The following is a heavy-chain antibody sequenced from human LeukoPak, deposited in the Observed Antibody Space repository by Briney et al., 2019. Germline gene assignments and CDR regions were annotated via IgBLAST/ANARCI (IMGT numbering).Heavy chain of an antibody. V-gene: IGHV4-59*01. CDR2: IYYSGST. CDR1: GGSISSYY. J-gene: IGHJ5*02. D-gene: IGHD6-19*01. Sequence: SETLSLTCTVSGGSISSYYWSWIRQPPGKGLEWIGYIYYSGSTNYNPSLKSRVTISVDTSKNQFSLKLSSVTAADTAVYYCARDGGYSSGWFDPWGQGTLVTVSS. CDR3: ARDGGYSSGWFDP.